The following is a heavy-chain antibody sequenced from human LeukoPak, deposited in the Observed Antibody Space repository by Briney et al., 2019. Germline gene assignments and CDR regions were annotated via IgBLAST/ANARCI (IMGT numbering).Heavy chain of an antibody. CDR3: TKTGTYSISSGYIDS. CDR2: ISWNNSNI. V-gene: IGHV3-9*01. J-gene: IGHJ4*02. D-gene: IGHD6-6*01. CDR1: GFTFQNYA. Sequence: GRSLRLSCAASGFTFQNYAMHWVWQVPGKGLEWVSGISWNNSNIGYADSVEGRFTLSRDNAKNSLYLQMNSLRADDTALYYCTKTGTYSISSGYIDSWGQGTLVTVSS.